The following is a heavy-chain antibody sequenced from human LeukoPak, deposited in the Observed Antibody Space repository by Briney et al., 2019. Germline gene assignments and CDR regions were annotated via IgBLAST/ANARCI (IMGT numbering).Heavy chain of an antibody. D-gene: IGHD5-18*01. Sequence: GESLKISCKGSGYNFTRYWIGWVRQMPGKGLEWVEIIYPGDSDTRYSPSFQGQVTISADKSITTAFLQWSSLKASDTAMYYCASTRSWHRYGYGYWGQGTLVTVSS. CDR2: IYPGDSDT. J-gene: IGHJ4*02. V-gene: IGHV5-51*01. CDR3: ASTRSWHRYGYGY. CDR1: GYNFTRYW.